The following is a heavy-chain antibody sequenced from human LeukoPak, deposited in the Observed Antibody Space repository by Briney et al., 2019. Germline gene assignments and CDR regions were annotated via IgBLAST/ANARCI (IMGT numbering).Heavy chain of an antibody. Sequence: PSETLSLTYTVSGGSISSYYWSWIRQPPGKVLEWIGYVYYSGSTHYNPSLKSRVTISVDTSKSQFSLKLSSVTAADTAVYYCASAIFVENAFDIWGQGTMVTVSS. CDR3: ASAIFVENAFDI. CDR2: VYYSGST. J-gene: IGHJ3*02. D-gene: IGHD3-3*01. V-gene: IGHV4-59*01. CDR1: GGSISSYY.